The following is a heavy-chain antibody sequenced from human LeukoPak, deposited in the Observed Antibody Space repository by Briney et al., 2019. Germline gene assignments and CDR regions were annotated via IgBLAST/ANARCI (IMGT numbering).Heavy chain of an antibody. V-gene: IGHV4-39*01. Sequence: SETLSLTCTVSRGSISSSSYYWGWIRQPPGKGLEWIGSIYYTGSTYYNPSLKSRVTISVDTSKNQFSLTLSSVTAADTAVYYCARRNHYFYYMDVWGKGTTVTVSS. CDR3: ARRNHYFYYMDV. CDR1: RGSISSSSYY. J-gene: IGHJ6*03. CDR2: IYYTGST.